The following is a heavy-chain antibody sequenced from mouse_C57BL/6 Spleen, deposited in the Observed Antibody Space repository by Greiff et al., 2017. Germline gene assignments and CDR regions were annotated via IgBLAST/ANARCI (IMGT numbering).Heavy chain of an antibody. CDR1: GFSLTSYA. CDR2: IWPGGGT. CDR3: ARNKGSNYPNYFDY. D-gene: IGHD2-5*01. J-gene: IGHJ2*01. Sequence: VQLQESGPGLVAPSQSLSITCTVSGFSLTSYAISWVRQPPGKGLEWLGVIWPGGGTNYNSALKSRLSISKDNSKSQVFLKMNSLQTDDTARYYCARNKGSNYPNYFDYWGQGTTLTVSS. V-gene: IGHV2-9-1*01.